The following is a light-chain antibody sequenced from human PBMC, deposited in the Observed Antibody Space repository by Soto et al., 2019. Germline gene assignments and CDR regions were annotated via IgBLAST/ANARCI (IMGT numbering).Light chain of an antibody. Sequence: IVLTQSPGTLSLSPWERATLSCRASQSVSSSYLAWYQQKPGQAPRLLIYGASNRATGIPDRFSGSGSGTDFTLTISRLEPEDFAVYYCQQNGSSRWTFGQGTKVDIK. CDR1: QSVSSSY. CDR2: GAS. CDR3: QQNGSSRWT. J-gene: IGKJ1*01. V-gene: IGKV3-20*01.